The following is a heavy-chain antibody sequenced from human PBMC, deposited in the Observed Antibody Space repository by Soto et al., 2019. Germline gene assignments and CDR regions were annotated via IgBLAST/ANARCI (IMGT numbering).Heavy chain of an antibody. CDR2: VNPIVGMS. V-gene: IGHV1-69*02. J-gene: IGHJ4*02. D-gene: IGHD3-10*01. CDR3: ATSYGSGSTHF. CDR1: GGTFNFYT. Sequence: QVQLVQSGAEVKKPGSSVKVSCTASGGTFNFYTINWVRQAPGQRPEWVGRVNPIVGMSSSASKFQGRVTMTVDKSTSKAYMDLTGLKSEDTAVYYCATSYGSGSTHFWGQGTLVTVSS.